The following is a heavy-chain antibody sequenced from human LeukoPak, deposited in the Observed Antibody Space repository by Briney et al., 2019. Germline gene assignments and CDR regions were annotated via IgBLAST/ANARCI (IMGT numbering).Heavy chain of an antibody. CDR2: MYYSGST. D-gene: IGHD3-22*01. Sequence: PAETLSLTCAVSGSISSSIHYWAWIRQPPGQGLEWIGSMYYSGSTYYNPSIKSRVTMSLDTSESQFSLKLTSVTAADTVVYYCARDRGRGYYDSSGYYDAFDIWGQGTMVTVSS. CDR3: ARDRGRGYYDSSGYYDAFDI. V-gene: IGHV4-39*07. CDR1: GSISSSIHY. J-gene: IGHJ3*02.